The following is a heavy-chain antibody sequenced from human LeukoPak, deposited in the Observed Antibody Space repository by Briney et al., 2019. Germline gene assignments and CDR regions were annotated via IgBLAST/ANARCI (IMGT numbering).Heavy chain of an antibody. CDR3: ARGSLATTMYYFDY. CDR2: INHSGST. V-gene: IGHV4-34*01. Sequence: PSETLSLTCAVYGGSFSGYYWSWIRQPPGKGLEWIGEINHSGSTNYNPSLKSRVTISVDTSKNQSSLKLSSVTAADTAVYYCARGSLATTMYYFDYWGQGTLVTVSS. D-gene: IGHD5-12*01. CDR1: GGSFSGYY. J-gene: IGHJ4*02.